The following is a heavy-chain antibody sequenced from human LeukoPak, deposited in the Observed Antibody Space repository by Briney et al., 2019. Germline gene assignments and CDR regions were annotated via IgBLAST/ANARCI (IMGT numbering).Heavy chain of an antibody. Sequence: GESLKISCKGSGYSFTNYWIGWVRQTPGKGLEWMGIIYPDDSDTRYSPSFQGQVTISADKSISTAYLQWSSLKASDSAMYYCARQSRNVAGVFDPWGQGTLVTVFS. V-gene: IGHV5-51*01. J-gene: IGHJ5*02. CDR2: IYPDDSDT. CDR1: GYSFTNYW. D-gene: IGHD6-19*01. CDR3: ARQSRNVAGVFDP.